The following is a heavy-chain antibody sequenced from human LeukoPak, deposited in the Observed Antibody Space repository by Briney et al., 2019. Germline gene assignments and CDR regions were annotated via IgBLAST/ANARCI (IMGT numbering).Heavy chain of an antibody. V-gene: IGHV4-59*01. J-gene: IGHJ6*03. CDR3: ARGGTNRHMDV. CDR1: GGSISSYY. Sequence: SETLSLTCTVSGGSISSYYWSWIRQPPGKGLEWIGYIYYSGSTNYNPSLKSRVTISVDTSKNQFSLKLSSVTAADTAVYYCARGGTNRHMDVWGKGTTVTVS. CDR2: IYYSGST. D-gene: IGHD3-16*01.